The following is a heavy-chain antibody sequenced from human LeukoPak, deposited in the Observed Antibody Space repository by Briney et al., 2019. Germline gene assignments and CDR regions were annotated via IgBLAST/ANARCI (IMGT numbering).Heavy chain of an antibody. Sequence: SGPTLVKPTQTLTLTCTFSGFSLTTSGVSVGWICQPPGKALEWLALIYWDDDKRYSPSLKSRLTITKDTSKNQVVLTMTNMDPVDTATYYCAHREVRLDYFDYWGQGTLVTVSS. CDR2: IYWDDDK. J-gene: IGHJ4*02. CDR1: GFSLTTSGVS. D-gene: IGHD3-9*01. V-gene: IGHV2-5*02. CDR3: AHREVRLDYFDY.